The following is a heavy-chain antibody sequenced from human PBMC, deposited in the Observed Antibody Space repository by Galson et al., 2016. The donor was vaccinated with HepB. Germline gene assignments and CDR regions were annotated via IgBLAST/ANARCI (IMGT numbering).Heavy chain of an antibody. CDR1: GVTFGTYT. V-gene: IGHV3-21*01. D-gene: IGHD2-15*01. Sequence: SLRLSCAVFGVTFGTYTMNWVRQAPGKGLEWVSSITSTSGHKYYADSVKGRFTISRDNAENSLYLQMNTLRDNDTAVYYCARGGCSGGSCYSGTRDYWGQGTLVIVSS. J-gene: IGHJ4*02. CDR2: ITSTSGHK. CDR3: ARGGCSGGSCYSGTRDY.